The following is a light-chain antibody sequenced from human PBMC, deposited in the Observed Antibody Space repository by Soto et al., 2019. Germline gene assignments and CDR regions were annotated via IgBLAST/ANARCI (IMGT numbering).Light chain of an antibody. CDR3: QQRSNWPPPYT. Sequence: EIVLTQSPATVSLSPGERATLSCRASQSVSSYLAWYQQRPGQAPRLLIYDASTRATGIPARFRGSGSGTDLTLTISSLEPEDFAVYYCQQRSNWPPPYTFGQGTKLEIK. J-gene: IGKJ2*01. CDR2: DAS. V-gene: IGKV3-11*01. CDR1: QSVSSY.